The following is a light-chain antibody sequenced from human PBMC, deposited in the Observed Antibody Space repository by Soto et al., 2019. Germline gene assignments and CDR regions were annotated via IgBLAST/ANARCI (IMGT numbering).Light chain of an antibody. CDR1: QSVGSGF. CDR3: QQYGSSPRFT. J-gene: IGKJ3*01. Sequence: EIVLTQSPGTLSLSPGERATLSCRASQSVGSGFLAWYQQKPGRAPGLLIYGASSRATGIPDRFSGSGSGTDFTLTISRLEPEDFAVYYCQQYGSSPRFTFGPGTKVDIK. CDR2: GAS. V-gene: IGKV3-20*01.